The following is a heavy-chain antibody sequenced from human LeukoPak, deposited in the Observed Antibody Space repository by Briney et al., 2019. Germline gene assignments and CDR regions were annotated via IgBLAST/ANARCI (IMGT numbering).Heavy chain of an antibody. J-gene: IGHJ4*02. D-gene: IGHD6-13*01. CDR2: ISSSDDTA. V-gene: IGHV3-23*01. Sequence: GGSLRLSCAASGFTFSNYAMSWVRQAPGKGLEWVSTISSSDDTADYADSVKGRFTISRDNSKNTLYLQMNSLRAEDTAVYYCAKGRSSSWYYTFDYWGQGTLVTVS. CDR3: AKGRSSSWYYTFDY. CDR1: GFTFSNYA.